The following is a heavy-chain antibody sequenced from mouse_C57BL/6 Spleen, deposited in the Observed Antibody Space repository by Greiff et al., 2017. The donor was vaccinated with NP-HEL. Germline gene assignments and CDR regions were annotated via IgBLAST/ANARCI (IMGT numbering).Heavy chain of an antibody. Sequence: ESGPGLVKPSQSLSLPCSVTGYSITSGYYWNWIRQFPGNKLEWMGYISYDGSNNYNPSLKNRISITRDTSKNQFFLKLNSVTTEDTATYYCARAVLRRFAYWGQGTLVTVSA. D-gene: IGHD1-1*01. CDR1: GYSITSGYY. CDR2: ISYDGSN. V-gene: IGHV3-6*01. J-gene: IGHJ3*01. CDR3: ARAVLRRFAY.